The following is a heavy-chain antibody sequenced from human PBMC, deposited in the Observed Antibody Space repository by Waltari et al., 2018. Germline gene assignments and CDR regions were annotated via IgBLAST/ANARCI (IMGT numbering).Heavy chain of an antibody. V-gene: IGHV4-4*02. Sequence: QVQLQESGPGLVKPSGTLSLTCAVSGGSITSLNWWTWVRQPPGKGLEWIGEIFHPEATSYNQSLKSRLTISVDKSKNQFSLKLSSVTVADTAVYYCVRAGYCSRSGCQTWAWDWGQGTLVTVSS. CDR1: GGSITSLNW. D-gene: IGHD2-2*01. CDR3: VRAGYCSRSGCQTWAWD. J-gene: IGHJ4*02. CDR2: IFHPEAT.